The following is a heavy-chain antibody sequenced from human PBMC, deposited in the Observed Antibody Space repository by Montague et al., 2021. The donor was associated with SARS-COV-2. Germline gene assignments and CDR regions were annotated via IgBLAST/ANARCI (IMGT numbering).Heavy chain of an antibody. D-gene: IGHD6-19*01. J-gene: IGHJ4*02. V-gene: IGHV4-34*01. Sequence: EKKNSVSTNYNPSLKSRFTISVDTSKNQFSLKLSSVTAADTAVYYCARGSRQWLVRPPHYYYFDYWGQGTLVNVSS. CDR2: KKNSVST. CDR3: ARGSRQWLVRPPHYYYFDY.